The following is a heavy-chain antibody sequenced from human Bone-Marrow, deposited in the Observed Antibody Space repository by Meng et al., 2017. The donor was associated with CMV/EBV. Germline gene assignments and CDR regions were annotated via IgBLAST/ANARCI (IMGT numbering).Heavy chain of an antibody. V-gene: IGHV3-20*03. CDR3: AREHSHYGSGSPIDY. Sequence: GFTVEDYGKSWVPKAPGKGLEWVYNINWNGDRTGYADSVKGRFTVSRDNAKNSLYLQINSLRAEDTALYYSAREHSHYGSGSPIDYWGQGTLVTVSS. CDR1: GFTVEDYG. J-gene: IGHJ4*02. D-gene: IGHD3-10*01. CDR2: INWNGDRT.